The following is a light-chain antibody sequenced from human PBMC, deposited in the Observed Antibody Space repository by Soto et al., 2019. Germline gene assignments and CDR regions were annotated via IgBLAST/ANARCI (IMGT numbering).Light chain of an antibody. CDR1: QSVSSY. V-gene: IGKV3-11*01. Sequence: ILMTQSPGTLSLSPGERATLSCRASQSVSSYLAWYQQKPGQAPRLLIYDASNRATGIPARFSGSGSGTDFTLTISSLEPEDFAVYYCQQRSNWPLTFGGGTKVDIK. J-gene: IGKJ4*01. CDR2: DAS. CDR3: QQRSNWPLT.